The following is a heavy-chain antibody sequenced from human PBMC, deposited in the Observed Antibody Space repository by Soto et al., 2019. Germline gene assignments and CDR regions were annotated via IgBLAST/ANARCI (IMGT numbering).Heavy chain of an antibody. Sequence: VQVVESGGGLVQPGGSLRLSCAASGFSFSTYAMSWVRQAPGKGLEWVSGISAGGGSPFIADSVKGRFIISRDNAKDTLYLQMNSLTVEDTAIYYCVKHAEYQLVSWFDPWGQGTLVTVSS. J-gene: IGHJ5*02. CDR3: VKHAEYQLVSWFDP. CDR2: ISAGGGSP. D-gene: IGHD6-6*01. V-gene: IGHV3-23*04. CDR1: GFSFSTYA.